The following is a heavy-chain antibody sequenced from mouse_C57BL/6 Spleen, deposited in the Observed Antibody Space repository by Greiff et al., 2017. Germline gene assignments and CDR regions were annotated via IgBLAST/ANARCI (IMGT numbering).Heavy chain of an antibody. J-gene: IGHJ1*03. D-gene: IGHD1-1*02. CDR2: IDPANGDT. CDR1: GFNFQHTH. Sequence: EVQLQQSVAELVRPGASVKLSCTASGFNFQHTHMHWLKQRPEQGLEWIGRIDPANGDTTYAPQFPGRATITAEPSSNPAYLQLSSLTSEDTAIYYCASTTVVATDCYFDVWGTGTTVTVSA. CDR3: ASTTVVATDCYFDV. V-gene: IGHV14-3*01.